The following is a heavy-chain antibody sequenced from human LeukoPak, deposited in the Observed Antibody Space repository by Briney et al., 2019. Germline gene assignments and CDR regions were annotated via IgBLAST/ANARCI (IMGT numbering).Heavy chain of an antibody. CDR3: ARGPGSYGRVDFDY. D-gene: IGHD1-26*01. CDR2: IYYSGTT. Sequence: PSETLSLTCTVSGGSISSGSYNWSWIRQPPGKGLEWIGYIYYSGTTNYNPSLKSRVTISVDTSKNQFSPRLSSVTAADTAVYYCARGPGSYGRVDFDYWGQGTLVTVSS. V-gene: IGHV4-61*01. J-gene: IGHJ4*02. CDR1: GGSISSGSYN.